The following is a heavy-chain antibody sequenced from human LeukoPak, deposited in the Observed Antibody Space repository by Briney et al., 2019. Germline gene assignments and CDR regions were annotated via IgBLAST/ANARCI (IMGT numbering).Heavy chain of an antibody. V-gene: IGHV3-66*01. Sequence: GGSPRLSCAASGFTVSSNYMSWVRQAPGKGLEWVSVIYSGGSTYYADSVKGRFTISRDNSKNTLCLQMNSLRAEDTAVYYCARVDYGDYGFDYWGQGTLVTVSS. CDR2: IYSGGST. CDR3: ARVDYGDYGFDY. CDR1: GFTVSSNY. D-gene: IGHD4-17*01. J-gene: IGHJ4*02.